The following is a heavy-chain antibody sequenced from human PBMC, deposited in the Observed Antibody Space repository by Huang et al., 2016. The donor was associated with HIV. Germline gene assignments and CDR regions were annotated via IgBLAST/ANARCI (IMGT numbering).Heavy chain of an antibody. CDR2: SYPDDSDT. V-gene: IGHV5-51*01. Sequence: EVQLVQSGAEVKKPGESLRISCKGSGYSFVKYWIGWVRQTPEKGLVCVGVSYPDDSDTMYSPSFRGQVTISADKSTNTAYLQWKNRKASDSAIYYCSRPGGGGFSFGPRAGMDVWGQGTTVIVSS. D-gene: IGHD3-3*01. CDR1: GYSFVKYW. J-gene: IGHJ6*02. CDR3: SRPGGGGFSFGPRAGMDV.